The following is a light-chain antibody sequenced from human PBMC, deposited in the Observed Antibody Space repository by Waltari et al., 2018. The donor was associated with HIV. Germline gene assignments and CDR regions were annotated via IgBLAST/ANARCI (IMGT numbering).Light chain of an antibody. CDR1: RSNIAGTT. J-gene: IGLJ3*02. CDR3: AACDDNINCWV. V-gene: IGLV1-44*01. Sequence: QSVLTQPPSAYGTPGQRVTISCSVSRSNIAGTTVNWYQQLPGTAPKLLIYSMNQRPSGIPDRFSGSKSGTSASLGISGLQSEDEAGYYCAACDDNINCWVFGGGTEPIGL. CDR2: SMN.